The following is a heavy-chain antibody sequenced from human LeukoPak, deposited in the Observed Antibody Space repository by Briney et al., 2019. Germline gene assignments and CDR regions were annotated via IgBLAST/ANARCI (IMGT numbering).Heavy chain of an antibody. CDR3: ARQIRPGIAAAGVDY. V-gene: IGHV5-51*01. CDR2: IYPGDSDT. CDR1: GYSFTSYW. D-gene: IGHD6-13*01. J-gene: IGHJ4*02. Sequence: GESLKISCKGSGYSFTSYWIGWVRQMPGKGLEWMGIIYPGDSDTRYSLSFQGQVTISADKSISTAYLQWSSLKASDTAMYYCARQIRPGIAAAGVDYWGQGTLVTVSS.